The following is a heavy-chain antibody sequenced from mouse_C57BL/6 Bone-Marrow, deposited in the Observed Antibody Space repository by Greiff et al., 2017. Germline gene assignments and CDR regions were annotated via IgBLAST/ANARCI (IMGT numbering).Heavy chain of an antibody. D-gene: IGHD1-1*01. Sequence: EVQLVESGGGLVKPGGSLKLSCAASGFTFSSYAMSWVRQTPAKRLEWVATISDGGSYTYYPDNVKGRFTISRDNAKNNLYLQMSHLKSEDTAMYYCTRGLITTVVAPGCANWGQETLVTVSA. CDR1: GFTFSSYA. J-gene: IGHJ3*01. CDR2: ISDGGSYT. CDR3: TRGLITTVVAPGCAN. V-gene: IGHV5-4*01.